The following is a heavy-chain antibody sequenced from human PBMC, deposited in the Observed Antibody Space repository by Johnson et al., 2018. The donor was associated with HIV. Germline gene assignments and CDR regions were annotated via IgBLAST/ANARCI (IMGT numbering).Heavy chain of an antibody. D-gene: IGHD1-26*01. CDR3: ARSRWADDAFDG. V-gene: IGHV3-66*01. J-gene: IGHJ3*01. Sequence: VQLVESGGGVVQPGRSLRLSCAASGFTVSSNYMSWVRQAPGKGLEWVSVIYSGGSTYYADSVKGRFTISRDNSKNTVYLQMISLRAEDMAVYYCARSRWADDAFDGWGQGTMVTVTS. CDR2: IYSGGST. CDR1: GFTVSSNY.